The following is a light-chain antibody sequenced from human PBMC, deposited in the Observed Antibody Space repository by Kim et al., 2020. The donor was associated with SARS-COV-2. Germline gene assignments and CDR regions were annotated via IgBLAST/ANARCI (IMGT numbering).Light chain of an antibody. Sequence: SASVGDRVTFTCRASQTIGTWLAWYQKKPGKAPNLLIYQASTLQSGVPPRFSGSGSETEFTLTISGLQPDDYATYYCQHYNGYANTFGQGTKLEIK. CDR1: QTIGTW. CDR2: QAS. CDR3: QHYNGYANT. J-gene: IGKJ2*01. V-gene: IGKV1-5*03.